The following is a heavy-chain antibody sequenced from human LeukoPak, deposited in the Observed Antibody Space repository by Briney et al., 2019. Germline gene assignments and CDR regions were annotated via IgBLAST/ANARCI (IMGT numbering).Heavy chain of an antibody. V-gene: IGHV3-21*01. CDR3: TTVRVYYYDSSPLPPEKCYFDS. J-gene: IGHJ4*02. CDR2: ISSSSSYI. D-gene: IGHD3-22*01. CDR1: GFTFSSYS. Sequence: GGSLRLSCAASGFTFSSYSMNWVRPAPGKGLEWVSSISSSSSYIYYADSVKGRFTISRDNAKNSLYLQMNSLRAEDTAVYYCTTVRVYYYDSSPLPPEKCYFDSWGQGTLVTVSS.